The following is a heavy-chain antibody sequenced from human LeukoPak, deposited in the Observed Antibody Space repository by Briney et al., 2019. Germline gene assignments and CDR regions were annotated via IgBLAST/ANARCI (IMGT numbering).Heavy chain of an antibody. CDR1: GYTFTGYY. D-gene: IGHD3-10*01. V-gene: IGHV1-2*02. CDR3: ARYYGSGSPAGGY. CDR2: INPNSGGT. Sequence: ASVKVSCKASGYTFTGYYIHWVRQAPGQGLEWMGWINPNSGGTNYAQKFQGRVTMTRDTSISTAYMELSRLRSDDTAVYYCARYYGSGSPAGGYWGQGTLVTVSS. J-gene: IGHJ4*02.